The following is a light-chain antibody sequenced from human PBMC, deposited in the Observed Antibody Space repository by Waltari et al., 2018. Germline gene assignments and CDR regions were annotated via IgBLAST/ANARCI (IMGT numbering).Light chain of an antibody. CDR3: SSYAGTNSVV. Sequence: QSALTQPPSASGSPGQSVTISCTGTSSDVVAYNYVSWYQQYPGKAPKLMIYEVNKRPSGVPDRFSGSKSGNTASLTVSGLQAVDEAHYYCSSYAGTNSVVFGGGTALTVL. J-gene: IGLJ2*01. CDR2: EVN. CDR1: SSDVVAYNY. V-gene: IGLV2-8*01.